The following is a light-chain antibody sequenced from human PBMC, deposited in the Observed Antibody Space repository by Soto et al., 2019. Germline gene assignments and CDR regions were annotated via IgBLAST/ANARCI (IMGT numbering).Light chain of an antibody. V-gene: IGLV1-44*01. CDR1: GSNIGENA. CDR2: SNA. CDR3: AAWDDRLKAML. Sequence: QSVLTQPPSASGTPGQTVTISCSGSGSNIGENAVNWYQHLPGTAPQLLIYSNALRPSGVPHRFSGSKSGTAGSLAISGLQSEDEAHYYCAAWDDRLKAMLFGGGTQLTVL. J-gene: IGLJ3*02.